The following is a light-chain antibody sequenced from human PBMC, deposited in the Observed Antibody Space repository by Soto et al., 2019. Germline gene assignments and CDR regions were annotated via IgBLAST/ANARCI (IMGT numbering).Light chain of an antibody. CDR3: QQYSNWPPWT. J-gene: IGKJ1*01. V-gene: IGKV3-15*01. CDR1: QSVSFN. CDR2: SAS. Sequence: ETVMTQSPATLSVSPGERVTLSCRASQSVSFNLAWYQQKPGQAPRLLISSASARATGVPPRFSGTGSGTEFPLTISSLQSEDFGVYYCQQYSNWPPWTFGQGTKVEIK.